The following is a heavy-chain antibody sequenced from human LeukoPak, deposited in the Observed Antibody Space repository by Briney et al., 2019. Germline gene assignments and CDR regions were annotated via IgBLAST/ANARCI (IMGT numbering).Heavy chain of an antibody. J-gene: IGHJ4*02. CDR1: GFTFYNYA. CDR3: ARAMMVVTNLWGVFDY. D-gene: IGHD3-22*01. Sequence: GGSLRLSCAASGFTFYNYAMSWVRQAPGMGLEWVSGISGSGGSTYYADSVKGRFTISRDTSKNTLYLQMNSLRAEDTAVYYCARAMMVVTNLWGVFDYWGQGNLVTVSS. CDR2: ISGSGGST. V-gene: IGHV3-23*01.